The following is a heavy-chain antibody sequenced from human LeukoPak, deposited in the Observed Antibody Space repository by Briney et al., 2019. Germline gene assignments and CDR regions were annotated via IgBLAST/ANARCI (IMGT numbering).Heavy chain of an antibody. Sequence: PSETLSLTCTFSGDSIGVFYWNWIRQPPGKGLEWIGCVYHTGSTNYNPSLKSRVTISVDTSKNQFSLKLSSVTAADTAVYYCARLPYCGGDCYSVNYYYYYGMDVWGQGTTVTVSS. CDR1: GDSIGVFY. CDR2: VYHTGST. J-gene: IGHJ6*02. CDR3: ARLPYCGGDCYSVNYYYYYGMDV. D-gene: IGHD2-21*02. V-gene: IGHV4-59*01.